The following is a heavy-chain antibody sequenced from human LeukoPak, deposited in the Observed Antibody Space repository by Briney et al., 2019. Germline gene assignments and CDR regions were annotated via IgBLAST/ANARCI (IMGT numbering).Heavy chain of an antibody. D-gene: IGHD3-22*01. Sequence: ASVMVSCKASGYTFTSYGISWVRQAPGQGLEWMGWISAYNGNTNYAQKLQGRVTMTTDTSTSTAYMELRSLRSDDTAVYYCARDAPYYYDSSGYYPWGQGTLVTVSS. CDR1: GYTFTSYG. CDR2: ISAYNGNT. J-gene: IGHJ5*02. CDR3: ARDAPYYYDSSGYYP. V-gene: IGHV1-18*01.